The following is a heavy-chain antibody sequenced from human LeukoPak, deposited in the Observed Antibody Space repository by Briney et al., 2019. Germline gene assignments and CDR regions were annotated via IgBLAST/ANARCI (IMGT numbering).Heavy chain of an antibody. V-gene: IGHV3-53*01. Sequence: GGSLRLSCAASEFTVSSNYMSWVRQAPGKGLEWVSVIYSGGSTYYADSVKGRFTISRDNSKNTLYLQMNSLRAEDTAVYYCASPHYDILTGLLNWGQGTLVTVSS. CDR1: EFTVSSNY. J-gene: IGHJ4*02. D-gene: IGHD3-9*01. CDR2: IYSGGST. CDR3: ASPHYDILTGLLN.